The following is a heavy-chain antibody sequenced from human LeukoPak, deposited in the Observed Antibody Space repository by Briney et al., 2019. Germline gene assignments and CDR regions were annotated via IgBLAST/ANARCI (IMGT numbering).Heavy chain of an antibody. CDR2: INPNSGGT. V-gene: IGHV1-2*02. J-gene: IGHJ3*02. CDR3: ARGGYCSSTSCYEDAFDI. CDR1: GYTFTCYY. Sequence: ASVKVPCKASGYTFTCYYMHWVRQAPGQGLEWMGWINPNSGGTNYAQKFQGRVTMTRDTSISTAYMELSRLRSDDTAVYYCARGGYCSSTSCYEDAFDIWGQGTMVTVSS. D-gene: IGHD2-2*01.